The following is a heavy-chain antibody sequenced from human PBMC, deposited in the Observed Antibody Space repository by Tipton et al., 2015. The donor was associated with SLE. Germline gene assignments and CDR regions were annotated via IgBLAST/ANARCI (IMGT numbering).Heavy chain of an antibody. CDR3: ARGGSIAVAWDY. CDR2: INHSGST. V-gene: IGHV4-34*01. J-gene: IGHJ4*02. D-gene: IGHD6-19*01. Sequence: LRLSCAASGFTFSSYAMHWIRQPPGKGLEWIGEINHSGSTNYNPSLKSRVTISVDTSKNQFSLKLSSVTAADTAVYYCARGGSIAVAWDYWGQGTLVTVSS. CDR1: GFTFSSYA.